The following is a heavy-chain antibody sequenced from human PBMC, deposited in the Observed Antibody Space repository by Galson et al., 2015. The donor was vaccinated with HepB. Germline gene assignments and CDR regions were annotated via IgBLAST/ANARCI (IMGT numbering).Heavy chain of an antibody. CDR1: GFTFSSYS. CDR3: TRDGMATITNDY. D-gene: IGHD5-24*01. Sequence: SLRLSCAASGFTFSSYSMNWVRQAPGKGLEWVSSISTSSSRLYYADSVKGRFTISRDNAKNSLSLQMNSLRAEDTAVYYCTRDGMATITNDYWGQGTLVTVSS. J-gene: IGHJ4*02. CDR2: ISTSSSRL. V-gene: IGHV3-21*01.